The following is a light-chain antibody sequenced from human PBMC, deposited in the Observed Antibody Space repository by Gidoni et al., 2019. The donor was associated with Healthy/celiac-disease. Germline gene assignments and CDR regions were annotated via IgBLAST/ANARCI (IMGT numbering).Light chain of an antibody. Sequence: EIVMTQSPATLSVSPGERATRSCRASQSVSSNLAGYQQNPGQAPRLLIYGASTRATGIPARVSGSGSGTVFTLTISSLQSEDFSVYYCQQDNNWPYTFGQGTKLEIK. V-gene: IGKV3-15*01. CDR2: GAS. CDR1: QSVSSN. J-gene: IGKJ2*01. CDR3: QQDNNWPYT.